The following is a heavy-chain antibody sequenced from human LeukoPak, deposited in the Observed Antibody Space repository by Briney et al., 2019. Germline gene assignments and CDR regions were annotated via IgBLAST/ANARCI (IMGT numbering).Heavy chain of an antibody. CDR2: INPDGSST. V-gene: IGHV3-74*01. CDR3: AREWGIVVVPAPTDV. J-gene: IGHJ6*04. Sequence: GGSLRLSCAASAFTFSDYSMNWVRQPPGKGLVWVSRINPDGSSTNYADSVKGRFTISRDNAKNTLYLQMNSLRAEDTAVYYCAREWGIVVVPAPTDVWGKGTTVTVSS. CDR1: AFTFSDYS. D-gene: IGHD2-2*01.